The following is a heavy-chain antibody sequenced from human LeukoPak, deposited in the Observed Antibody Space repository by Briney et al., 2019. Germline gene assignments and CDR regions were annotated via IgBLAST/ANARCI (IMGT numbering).Heavy chain of an antibody. CDR1: GFTFRSDW. D-gene: IGHD3-10*01. J-gene: IGHJ4*02. CDR3: AKDYGSGSYYFDY. V-gene: IGHV3-23*01. CDR2: ISGSGGST. Sequence: PGGSLRLSCAASGFTFRSDWMSWVRQAPGKGLEWVSAISGSGGSTYYADSVKGRFTISRDNSKNTLYLQMNSLRAEDTAVYYCAKDYGSGSYYFDYWGQGTLVTVSS.